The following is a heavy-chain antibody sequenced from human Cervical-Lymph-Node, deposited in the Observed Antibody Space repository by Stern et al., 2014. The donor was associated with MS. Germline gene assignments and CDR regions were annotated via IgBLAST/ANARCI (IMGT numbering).Heavy chain of an antibody. D-gene: IGHD4-23*01. J-gene: IGHJ4*02. CDR1: GGSISSYY. CDR3: ARGYGGNPIDY. V-gene: IGHV4-59*01. Sequence: QVQLVESGPGLVKPSETLSLTCTVSGGSISSYYWSWIRQPPGPGLEWLRYIYYSGSTNYNHSLKSRVTISVDTSKNQFALKLSSVTAADTAVYYCARGYGGNPIDYWGQGTLVTVSS. CDR2: IYYSGST.